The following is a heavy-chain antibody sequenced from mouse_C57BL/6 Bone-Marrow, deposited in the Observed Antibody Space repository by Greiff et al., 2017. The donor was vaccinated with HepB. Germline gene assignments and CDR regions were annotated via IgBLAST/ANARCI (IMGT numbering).Heavy chain of an antibody. CDR2: IYPGSGNT. J-gene: IGHJ2*01. CDR1: GYSFTSYY. V-gene: IGHV1-66*01. CDR3: ARYVITTVVATDYFDY. Sequence: QVQLQQSGPELVKPGASVKISCKASGYSFTSYYIHWVKQRPGQGLEWIGWIYPGSGNTKYNEKFKGKATLTADTSPSTAYMQLSSLTSEDSAVYYCARYVITTVVATDYFDYWGQGTTLTASS. D-gene: IGHD1-1*01.